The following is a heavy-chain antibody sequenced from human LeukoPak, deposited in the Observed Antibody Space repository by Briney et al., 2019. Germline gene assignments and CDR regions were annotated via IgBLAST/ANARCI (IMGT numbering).Heavy chain of an antibody. D-gene: IGHD3-3*01. V-gene: IGHV1-2*02. CDR2: VNPKTGGT. Sequence: ASVKVSCKAFGYSFTGYHLHWVRQAPRQGLEWMGWVNPKTGGTNYARKFQGRVTMTRDTSINTVNMELSRLTSDDTAVHYCAREFSSKLEWLAYVTGDDAFDVWGQGTMITVS. CDR1: GYSFTGYH. CDR3: AREFSSKLEWLAYVTGDDAFDV. J-gene: IGHJ3*01.